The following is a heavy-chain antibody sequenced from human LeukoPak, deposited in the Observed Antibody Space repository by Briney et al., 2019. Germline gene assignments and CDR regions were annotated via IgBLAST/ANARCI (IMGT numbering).Heavy chain of an antibody. Sequence: GGSLRLSCTASGFTFSTHTMSWVRQAPGKGLEWLSSISSSTTYIYYADSVKGRFTISRDNAKNSLYLQMNSLRAEDTAVYYCATLTTPGWFNPWGQGTLVTVSS. CDR2: ISSSTTYI. D-gene: IGHD1-1*01. CDR3: ATLTTPGWFNP. CDR1: GFTFSTHT. J-gene: IGHJ5*02. V-gene: IGHV3-21*04.